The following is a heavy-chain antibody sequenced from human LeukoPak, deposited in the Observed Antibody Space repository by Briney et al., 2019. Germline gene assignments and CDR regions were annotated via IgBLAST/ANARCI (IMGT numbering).Heavy chain of an antibody. CDR1: GYTFTSYG. Sequence: GASVNVSCKASGYTFTSYGISWVRQAPGQGLEWMGWISAYNGNTNYAQKLQGRVTMTTDTSTSTAYMELRSLRSDDAAVYYCARVVEMATIPDYWGQGTLVTVSS. V-gene: IGHV1-18*01. CDR3: ARVVEMATIPDY. CDR2: ISAYNGNT. D-gene: IGHD5-24*01. J-gene: IGHJ4*02.